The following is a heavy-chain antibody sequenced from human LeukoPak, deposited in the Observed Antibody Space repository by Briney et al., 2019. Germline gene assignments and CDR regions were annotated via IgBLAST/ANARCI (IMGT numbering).Heavy chain of an antibody. V-gene: IGHV4-4*07. CDR2: IYTSGSA. CDR1: GGSISSYY. J-gene: IGHJ3*02. D-gene: IGHD1-26*01. CDR3: AEVGATTPGAFDI. Sequence: SETLSLTCTVSGGSISSYYWSWIRQPAGKGLEWIGRIYTSGSANYNPSLKSRVTMSVDTSKNQFSLKLSSVTAADTAVYYCAEVGATTPGAFDIWGQGTMVTVSS.